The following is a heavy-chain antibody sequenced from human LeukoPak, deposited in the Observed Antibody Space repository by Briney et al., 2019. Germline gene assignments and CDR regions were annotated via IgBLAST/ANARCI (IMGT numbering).Heavy chain of an antibody. V-gene: IGHV3-74*01. Sequence: GGSLRLSFASPGFTFSSDWRYWVRQAPGRGPVWVSGIKPDGTYTHYADSVKGRFTISRDDAKNTLYLQMNGLRVEDTAVYYCANYWYPWGPGTLVTVSS. J-gene: IGHJ5*02. CDR2: IKPDGTYT. CDR1: GFTFSSDW. D-gene: IGHD2-8*02. CDR3: ANYWYP.